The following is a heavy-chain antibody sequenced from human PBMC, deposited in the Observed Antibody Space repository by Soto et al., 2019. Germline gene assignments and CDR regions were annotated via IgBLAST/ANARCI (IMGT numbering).Heavy chain of an antibody. CDR2: INPNSGGT. Sequence: ASVKVSCKASGYTFTGYYMHWVRQAPGQGLEWMGWINPNSGGTNYAQKFQGWVTMTRDTSISTAYMELSRLRSDDTAVYYCARDRGSGRTTSNASDIWGQGTMVTVS. CDR3: ARDRGSGRTTSNASDI. CDR1: GYTFTGYY. V-gene: IGHV1-2*04. J-gene: IGHJ3*02. D-gene: IGHD6-19*01.